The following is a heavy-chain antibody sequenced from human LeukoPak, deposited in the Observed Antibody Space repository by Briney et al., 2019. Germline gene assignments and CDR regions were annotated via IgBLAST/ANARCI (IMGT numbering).Heavy chain of an antibody. Sequence: PSETLSLTCTVSGGSISSGDYYWSWIRQPPGKGLEWIWYIYYSGSTYYNPSLKSRVTISVDTSKNQFSLKLSSVTAADTAVYYCARTGGYYYDSSGYYYGYWGQGTLVTVSS. D-gene: IGHD3-22*01. CDR2: IYYSGST. V-gene: IGHV4-30-4*01. CDR3: ARTGGYYYDSSGYYYGY. J-gene: IGHJ4*02. CDR1: GGSISSGDYY.